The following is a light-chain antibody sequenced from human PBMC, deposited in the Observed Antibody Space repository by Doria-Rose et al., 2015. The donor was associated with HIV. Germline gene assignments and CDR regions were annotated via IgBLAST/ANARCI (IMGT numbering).Light chain of an antibody. CDR3: HQYGTSWT. Sequence: EIVMTQSPGTLSLSPGEGATLSCRASQSFSSTYLAWYQQKPGQSPSLLIYDGSTRATGIPDRFSASGSVTVFTLTINRLEPEDFALYYCHQYGTSWTFGQGTKVEI. V-gene: IGKV3-20*01. CDR2: DGS. CDR1: QSFSSTY. J-gene: IGKJ1*01.